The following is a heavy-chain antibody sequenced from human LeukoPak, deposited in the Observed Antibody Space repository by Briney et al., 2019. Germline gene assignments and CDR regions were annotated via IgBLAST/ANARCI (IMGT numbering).Heavy chain of an antibody. CDR3: AVRGRGYSGYGVDY. CDR2: IIPIFGTA. J-gene: IGHJ4*02. Sequence: SVKVSCKASGGTFSSYAISWVRQAPGQGLEWMGGIIPIFGTANYAQKFQGRVTITTDESTSTAYMELSSLRSEDTAVYYCAVRGRGYSGYGVDYWGQGTLVTVSS. CDR1: GGTFSSYA. V-gene: IGHV1-69*05. D-gene: IGHD5-12*01.